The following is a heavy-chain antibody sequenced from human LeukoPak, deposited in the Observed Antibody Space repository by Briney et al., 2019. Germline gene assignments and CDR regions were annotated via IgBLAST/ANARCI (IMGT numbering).Heavy chain of an antibody. CDR2: ISGSGGST. CDR1: GFTFSSYA. CDR3: AKDRSGHHTAAAGTSPFDY. V-gene: IGHV3-23*01. Sequence: GGSLRLSCAASGFTFSSYAMSWVRQAPGKGLEWVSAISGSGGSTYYADSVKGRFTISRDNSKNTLYLQMNSLRAEDTAVYYCAKDRSGHHTAAAGTSPFDYWGQGTLVTVSS. J-gene: IGHJ4*02. D-gene: IGHD6-13*01.